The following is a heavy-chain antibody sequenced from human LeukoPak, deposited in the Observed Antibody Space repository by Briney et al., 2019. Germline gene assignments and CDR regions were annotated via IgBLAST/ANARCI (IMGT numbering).Heavy chain of an antibody. CDR3: ARVGQGYDSSGDDAFDI. V-gene: IGHV4-34*01. Sequence: SETLSLTCAVYGGSFSGYYWSWIRQPPGKGLEWIGEINHSGSTNFNPSLKSRVTISVDTSKNQFSLKLSSVTAADTAVYYCARVGQGYDSSGDDAFDIWGQGTMVTVSS. D-gene: IGHD3-22*01. CDR2: INHSGST. J-gene: IGHJ3*02. CDR1: GGSFSGYY.